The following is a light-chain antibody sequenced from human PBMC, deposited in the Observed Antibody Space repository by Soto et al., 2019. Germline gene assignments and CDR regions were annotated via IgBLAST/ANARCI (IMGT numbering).Light chain of an antibody. CDR1: KLGDKY. Sequence: SYELTQPPSVSVSPGQTASIPCSGNKLGDKYACWYQQKPGQSPVLVIYQDSKRPSGIPERFSGSNSGNTATLTISGTQAMDEADYYCQAWDSSTASYVFGTGTKLTVL. CDR3: QAWDSSTASYV. CDR2: QDS. V-gene: IGLV3-1*01. J-gene: IGLJ1*01.